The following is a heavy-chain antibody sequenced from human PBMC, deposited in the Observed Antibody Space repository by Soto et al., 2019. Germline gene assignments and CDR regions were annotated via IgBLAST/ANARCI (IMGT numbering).Heavy chain of an antibody. J-gene: IGHJ4*02. CDR3: ARGGALRPYGHVPLAF. Sequence: QLQLRESGSRLVQPSQTLTLICSVSGDSITSGSYSWSWIRQAPGKGLEWIGNIHVTGYTSFSPSLRRRLTMSVDTGQNQFSLSVNSVTAADTAVYYCARGGALRPYGHVPLAFWGQGTLVTVSS. CDR1: GDSITSGSYS. D-gene: IGHD3-16*01. V-gene: IGHV4-30-2*01. CDR2: IHVTGYT.